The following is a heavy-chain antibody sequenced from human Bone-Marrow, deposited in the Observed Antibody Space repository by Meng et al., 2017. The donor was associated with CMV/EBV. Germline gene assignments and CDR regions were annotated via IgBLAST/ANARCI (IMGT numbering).Heavy chain of an antibody. V-gene: IGHV1-8*01. CDR2: MNPHSGNT. D-gene: IGHD2-2*01. CDR1: GYTFTSYD. J-gene: IGHJ4*02. CDR3: ARGPYCSSFTCPYYFDY. Sequence: ASVKVSCKASGYTFTSYDINWVRQATGQGLEWMGWMNPHSGNTGYAQKFQGRVTMTRNTSISTAYMELSSLRSEDTAVYYCARGPYCSSFTCPYYFDYWGQATLVTVSS.